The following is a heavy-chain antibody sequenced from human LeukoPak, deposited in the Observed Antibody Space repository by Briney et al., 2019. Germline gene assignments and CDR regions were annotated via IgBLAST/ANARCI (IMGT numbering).Heavy chain of an antibody. V-gene: IGHV4-59*01. CDR3: ARPLHMEVRGVLNFNWFDP. J-gene: IGHJ5*02. Sequence: SETLSLTCTVSGGSISSYYWSWIRQPPGKGLEWIGYIYYSGSTNYNPSLKSRVTISVDTSKNQFSLKLSSVTAADTAVYYCARPLHMEVRGVLNFNWFDPWGQGTLVTVSS. CDR1: GGSISSYY. CDR2: IYYSGST. D-gene: IGHD3-10*01.